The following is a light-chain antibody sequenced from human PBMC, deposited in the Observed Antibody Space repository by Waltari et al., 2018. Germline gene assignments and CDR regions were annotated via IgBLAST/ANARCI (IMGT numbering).Light chain of an antibody. CDR2: GNT. CDR1: TPNIGAGSD. V-gene: IGLV1-40*01. J-gene: IGLJ2*01. Sequence: QSVLTQPPSVSGAPGQRVTIPCSGSTPNIGAGSDVHWYHKVPGTAPKFLIYGNTNRPSGVPDRFSGSKSGTSASLAITGLQAEDEAHYYCQSYDNSLSAVVFGGGTQLTVL. CDR3: QSYDNSLSAVV.